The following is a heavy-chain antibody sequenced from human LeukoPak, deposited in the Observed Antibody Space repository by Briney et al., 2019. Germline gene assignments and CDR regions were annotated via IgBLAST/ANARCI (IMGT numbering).Heavy chain of an antibody. Sequence: ASVKVSCRAPGYTFTSNGISWVRQAPGQGLEWMAWISPYNGDTTYAQELQGRVTVTTDASTSTAYMELRSLRSDDTAMYFCARLRGGIYSSRDAFDIWGQGTMVTVSS. CDR3: ARLRGGIYSSRDAFDI. CDR2: ISPYNGDT. V-gene: IGHV1-18*01. J-gene: IGHJ3*02. D-gene: IGHD6-19*01. CDR1: GYTFTSNG.